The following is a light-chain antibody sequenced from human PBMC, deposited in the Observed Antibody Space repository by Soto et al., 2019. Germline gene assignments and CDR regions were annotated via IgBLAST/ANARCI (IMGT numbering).Light chain of an antibody. CDR3: QQYYSYPHT. CDR1: QGISSY. Sequence: AIRMTQSPSSLSASTGDRVTITCRASQGISSYLAWYQQKPGKAPKLLIYAASTLQSGVPSRFSGSGSGTDFTLTISCLQSEDFATYYCQQYYSYPHTFGHGTKVEIK. J-gene: IGKJ1*01. CDR2: AAS. V-gene: IGKV1-8*01.